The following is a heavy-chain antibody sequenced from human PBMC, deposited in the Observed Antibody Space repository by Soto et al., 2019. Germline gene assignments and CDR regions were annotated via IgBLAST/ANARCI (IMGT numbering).Heavy chain of an antibody. D-gene: IGHD5-12*01. CDR3: ARDAQIGHGYSVYHTY. CDR1: VYTFTSYY. CDR2: INPSGGST. Sequence: ASVKVSCKASVYTFTSYYIHWVRQAPGQGLEWVGLINPSGGSTTYAPKFQGRVTMTRDTSTSTVYMELNSLRSEDTAVYFCARDAQIGHGYSVYHTYWGQGTLVTVSS. V-gene: IGHV1-46*01. J-gene: IGHJ4*02.